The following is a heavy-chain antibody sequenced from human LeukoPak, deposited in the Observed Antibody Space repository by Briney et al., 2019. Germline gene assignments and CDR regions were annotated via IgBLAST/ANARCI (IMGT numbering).Heavy chain of an antibody. CDR1: GFTFSSYE. CDR2: ISSSGSNI. J-gene: IGHJ5*02. CDR3: ASVRPYCYGSASYVSWLDP. D-gene: IGHD3-10*01. V-gene: IGHV3-48*03. Sequence: QPGGSLRLLCAASGFTFSSYEMNWVRQAPGKGLEWVSYISSSGSNIYHADSVKGRFTISRDHAKNSLYLQMYSLRAEDTPVYYCASVRPYCYGSASYVSWLDPWGQGTLVTVSS.